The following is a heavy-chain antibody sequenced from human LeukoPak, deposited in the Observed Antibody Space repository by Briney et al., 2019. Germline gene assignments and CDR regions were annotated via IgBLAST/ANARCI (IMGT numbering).Heavy chain of an antibody. D-gene: IGHD6-19*01. Sequence: PGGSLRLSRAASGFTFSNYGMHWVRQAPGKGLEWVAIISYDGSNKYYADSVKGRFTISRDNSKNTLYLQMNSLRAEDTAVYYCARDWGEAVADLFDYWGQGTLVTVSS. CDR3: ARDWGEAVADLFDY. V-gene: IGHV3-30*03. CDR2: ISYDGSNK. J-gene: IGHJ4*02. CDR1: GFTFSNYG.